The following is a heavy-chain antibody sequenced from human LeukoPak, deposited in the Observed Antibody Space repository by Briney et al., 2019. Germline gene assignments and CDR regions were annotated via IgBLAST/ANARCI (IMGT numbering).Heavy chain of an antibody. D-gene: IGHD6-19*01. V-gene: IGHV4-38-2*01. CDR2: IYHSRST. J-gene: IGHJ4*02. CDR1: GYSISSGYY. Sequence: PSETLSLTCAVSGYSISSGYYWGWIRQPPGKGLEWIGSIYHSRSTYYNPSLKSRVTISVDTSKNQFSLKLSSVTAADTAVYYCARAVYSSGWYKDYWGQGTLVTVSS. CDR3: ARAVYSSGWYKDY.